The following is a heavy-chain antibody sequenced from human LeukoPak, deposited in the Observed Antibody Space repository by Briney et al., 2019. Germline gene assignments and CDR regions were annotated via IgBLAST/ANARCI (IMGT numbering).Heavy chain of an antibody. D-gene: IGHD2-21*01. CDR3: ARDRHRPDI. CDR2: IYGGGST. V-gene: IGHV3-53*01. J-gene: IGHJ3*02. CDR1: GFTVSTNY. Sequence: GGSLRLSCAASGFTVSTNYMNWVRQARGKVLEWVSVIYGGGSTYYADSVKGRFTISRDNSKNTLYLQMNSLRAEDTAMYYCARDRHRPDIWGQGTMVTVSS.